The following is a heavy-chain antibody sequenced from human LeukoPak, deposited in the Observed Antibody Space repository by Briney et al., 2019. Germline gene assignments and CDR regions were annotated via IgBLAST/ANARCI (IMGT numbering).Heavy chain of an antibody. CDR2: INPSGGST. CDR3: AREPGYSSSWYGAFDI. CDR1: GYTFTSYY. J-gene: IGHJ3*02. Sequence: ASVKVSCKASGYTFTSYYMHWVRQAPGQGLEWMGIINPSGGSTSYAQKFQGRVTMTRDTSTSIVYMELSSLRSEDTAVYYCAREPGYSSSWYGAFDIWGQGTMVTVSS. D-gene: IGHD6-13*01. V-gene: IGHV1-46*01.